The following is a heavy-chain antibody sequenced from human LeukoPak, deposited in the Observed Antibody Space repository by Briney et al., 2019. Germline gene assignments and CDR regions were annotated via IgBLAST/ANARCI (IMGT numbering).Heavy chain of an antibody. CDR2: INYSGST. CDR3: ARFAPGRDGYNFSVDD. CDR1: GGSITTYY. J-gene: IGHJ4*02. Sequence: SETLSLTCTVSGGSITTYYWTWIRQPPGKGLEWIGYINYSGSTNYNPSLKSRVTISVDTSKNQFSLKLSSVTAADTAVYYCARFAPGRDGYNFSVDDWGQGTLVTVSS. V-gene: IGHV4-59*01. D-gene: IGHD5-24*01.